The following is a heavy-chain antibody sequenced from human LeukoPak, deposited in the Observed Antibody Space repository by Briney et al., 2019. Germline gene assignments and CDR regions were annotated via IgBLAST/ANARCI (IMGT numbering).Heavy chain of an antibody. CDR3: ARIDGPTVYTYYMDL. Sequence: GGSLRLSCAASGFTFSSYDMHWVRQATGKGLEWVSAIGTAGDTYYPGSVKGRFTVSRDDAKNSLYLQMNTLRAEDTAVYYCARIDGPTVYTYYMDLWGKGTTVTVAS. D-gene: IGHD3-16*01. CDR2: IGTAGDT. V-gene: IGHV3-13*01. J-gene: IGHJ6*03. CDR1: GFTFSSYD.